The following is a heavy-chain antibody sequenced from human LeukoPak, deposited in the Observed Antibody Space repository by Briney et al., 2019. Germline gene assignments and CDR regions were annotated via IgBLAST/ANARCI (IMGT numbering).Heavy chain of an antibody. V-gene: IGHV3-33*01. Sequence: GRSLRLSCAASGFTFSSYGMPWVRQAPGKGLEWVAVIWNDGSNQYYVDSVKGRFTISRDNSKNTLYLQMNSLRAEDTAVYYCASLLGYCSGGSCYDFDYWGQGTLVTVSS. J-gene: IGHJ4*02. CDR2: IWNDGSNQ. D-gene: IGHD2-15*01. CDR1: GFTFSSYG. CDR3: ASLLGYCSGGSCYDFDY.